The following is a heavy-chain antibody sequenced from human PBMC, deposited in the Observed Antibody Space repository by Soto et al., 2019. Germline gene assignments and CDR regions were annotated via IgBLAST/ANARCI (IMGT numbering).Heavy chain of an antibody. Sequence: QVQLVESGGGVVQPGTSLRLSCAASGITFSAYAMHWVRQAPGKGLEWVARISYDASESSNADSVKGRFTISRDNSRSMLYLAMNSLRKDDTAIYYCVRDYTDGIGRFDYWGQGALVTVSS. V-gene: IGHV3-30*04. CDR1: GITFSAYA. J-gene: IGHJ4*02. CDR3: VRDYTDGIGRFDY. CDR2: ISYDASES. D-gene: IGHD1-26*01.